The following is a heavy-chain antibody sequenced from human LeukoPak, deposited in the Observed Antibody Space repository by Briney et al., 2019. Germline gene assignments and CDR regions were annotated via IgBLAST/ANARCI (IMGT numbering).Heavy chain of an antibody. CDR3: ARLVGYYNPEAE. CDR1: GFTVSSNY. V-gene: IGHV3-53*01. D-gene: IGHD3-9*01. J-gene: IGHJ4*02. Sequence: GGSLRLSCAASGFTVSSNYMSWVRQAPGKGLEWVSVIYSGGSTYYADSVKGRFTISRDNSKNTLYLQMNSLRAEDTAVYYCARLVGYYNPEAEWGQGTLVTVSS. CDR2: IYSGGST.